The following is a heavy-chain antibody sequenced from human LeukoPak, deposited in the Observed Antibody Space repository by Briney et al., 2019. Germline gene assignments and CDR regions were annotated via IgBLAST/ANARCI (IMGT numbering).Heavy chain of an antibody. D-gene: IGHD3-9*01. V-gene: IGHV1-18*01. CDR1: GYTLTSYG. J-gene: IGHJ4*02. CDR3: ARYRYYDILTGYLHPFDY. Sequence: GASVKVSCKASGYTLTSYGISWVRQAPGQGLEWMGWISAYNGNTNYAQKLQGRVTMTTDTSTSTAYMELRSLRSDDTAVYYCARYRYYDILTGYLHPFDYWGQGTLVTVSS. CDR2: ISAYNGNT.